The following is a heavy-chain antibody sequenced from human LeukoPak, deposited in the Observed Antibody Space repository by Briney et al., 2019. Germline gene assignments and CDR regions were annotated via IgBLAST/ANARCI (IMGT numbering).Heavy chain of an antibody. CDR3: AKESWWELLPLGYFDY. D-gene: IGHD1-26*01. Sequence: PGGSLRLSCAASGFTFDDYGMSWVRQAPGKGLEWVSGINWNGGSTGYADSVKGRFTISRDNAKNSLYLQMNSLRAEDTAVYYCAKESWWELLPLGYFDYWGQGTLVTVSS. CDR2: INWNGGST. CDR1: GFTFDDYG. V-gene: IGHV3-20*04. J-gene: IGHJ4*02.